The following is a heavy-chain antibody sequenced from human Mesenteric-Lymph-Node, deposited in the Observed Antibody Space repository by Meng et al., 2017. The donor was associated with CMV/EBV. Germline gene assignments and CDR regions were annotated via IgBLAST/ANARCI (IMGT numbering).Heavy chain of an antibody. Sequence: SVSSGSYYWSWIRQPPAKGLEWIGYIYYSGSTNYNPSLKSRVTISVDTSKNQFSLKLSSVTAADTAVYYCARGFSPRGAVEPPLDYWGQGTLVTVSS. CDR2: IYYSGST. D-gene: IGHD3-10*01. J-gene: IGHJ4*02. CDR1: SVSSGSYY. V-gene: IGHV4-61*01. CDR3: ARGFSPRGAVEPPLDY.